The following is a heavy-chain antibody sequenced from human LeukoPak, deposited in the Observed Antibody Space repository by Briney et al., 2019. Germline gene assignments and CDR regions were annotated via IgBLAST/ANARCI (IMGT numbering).Heavy chain of an antibody. J-gene: IGHJ3*02. Sequence: ASVKVSCKASGYSFTNKYMHWVRQAPGQGLEWMGIINPSGGSTTYAQKFKGRVTMTRDTSTSPVYMELSSLRSEDTAVYYCARSVEMATITLVGDAFDIWGQGTMVTVSS. CDR2: INPSGGST. CDR1: GYSFTNKY. CDR3: ARSVEMATITLVGDAFDI. V-gene: IGHV1-46*01. D-gene: IGHD5-24*01.